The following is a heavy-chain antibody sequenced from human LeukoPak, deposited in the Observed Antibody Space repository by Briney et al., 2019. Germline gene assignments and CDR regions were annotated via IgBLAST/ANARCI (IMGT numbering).Heavy chain of an antibody. Sequence: GGSLRLSCAASGFTFSSYAMHWVRQAPSKGLEWVAVISYDGSNKYYADSVKGRFTISRDNSKNTLYLQMNSLRAEDTAVYYCARVILNYDSSGYYYGNFDYWGQGTLVTVSS. V-gene: IGHV3-30-3*01. D-gene: IGHD3-22*01. CDR2: ISYDGSNK. CDR1: GFTFSSYA. CDR3: ARVILNYDSSGYYYGNFDY. J-gene: IGHJ4*02.